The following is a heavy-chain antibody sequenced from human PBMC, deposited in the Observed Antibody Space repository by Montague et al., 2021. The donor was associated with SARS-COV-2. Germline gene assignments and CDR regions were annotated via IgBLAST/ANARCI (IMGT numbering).Heavy chain of an antibody. CDR2: IWYEGSNK. Sequence: SLRLSCAASGFIFSSYGMHWVRQAPGKGLEWVAVIWYEGSNKYYVDSVKGRFTISRDNSKNTLYLQMNSLRAEDTAVYYCAREQHIVVVSAPPGDFDIWGQGTMVTVSS. CDR1: GFIFSSYG. V-gene: IGHV3-33*01. CDR3: AREQHIVVVSAPPGDFDI. D-gene: IGHD2-21*02. J-gene: IGHJ3*02.